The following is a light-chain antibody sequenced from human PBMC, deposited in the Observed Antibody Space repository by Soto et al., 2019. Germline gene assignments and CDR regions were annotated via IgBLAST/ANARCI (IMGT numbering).Light chain of an antibody. CDR3: QQYKSYKT. V-gene: IGKV1-5*01. Sequence: DIPRTQSPSTLSASVGDRVTITCRASQTISSGLAWYQQKPGKAPKVLIYDASTLESGVPSRFSGSGSGTEFTLTISSLQPDDFATYYCQQYKSYKTFGQGTKVEIK. CDR1: QTISSG. CDR2: DAS. J-gene: IGKJ1*01.